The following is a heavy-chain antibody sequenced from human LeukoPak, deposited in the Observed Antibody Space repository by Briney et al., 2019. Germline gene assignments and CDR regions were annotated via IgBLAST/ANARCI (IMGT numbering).Heavy chain of an antibody. D-gene: IGHD5-24*01. J-gene: IGHJ4*02. CDR2: VSSDGNNK. V-gene: IGHV3-30*04. CDR3: ARGGYIDALNC. CDR1: GFPFNTYP. Sequence: PGRSLRLSCAASGFPFNTYPMHWVRQAPGKGLEWVTLVSSDGNNKYYADSVKGRFTISRDNSKNRLYLQVDSLRSEDTAMYYCARGGYIDALNCWGRGTLVTVSS.